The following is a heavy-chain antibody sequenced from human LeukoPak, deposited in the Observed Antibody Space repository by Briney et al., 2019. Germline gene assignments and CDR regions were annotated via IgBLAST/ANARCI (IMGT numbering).Heavy chain of an antibody. CDR1: GLNFDDSA. D-gene: IGHD6-19*01. V-gene: IGHV3-43*02. CDR3: AKEGPTAVAGSFDY. Sequence: GGSLRLSCVASGLNFDDSAMHWVRQAPGKGLEWVSLISADGGSTFSADSVKGRFTISRDNSKNSLYLQMNSLRTEDTALYYCAKEGPTAVAGSFDYWGQGTLVTVSS. CDR2: ISADGGST. J-gene: IGHJ4*02.